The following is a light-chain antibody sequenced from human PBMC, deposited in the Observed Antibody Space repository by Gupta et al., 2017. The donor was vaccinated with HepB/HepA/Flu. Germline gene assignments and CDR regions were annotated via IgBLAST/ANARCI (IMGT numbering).Light chain of an antibody. CDR3: QQYYSTPFT. Sequence: DIVLTHSPDSLAVSLGERAPINCKSSQSVLLSSSNKNYLQWYQQKRGQPPKLLFYWASTREYGVHDRFSGSGSGTDFTLTISGLQDEDVAVYYCQQYYSTPFTFAPGTKVDIK. J-gene: IGKJ3*01. CDR1: QSVLLSSSNKNY. CDR2: WAS. V-gene: IGKV4-1*01.